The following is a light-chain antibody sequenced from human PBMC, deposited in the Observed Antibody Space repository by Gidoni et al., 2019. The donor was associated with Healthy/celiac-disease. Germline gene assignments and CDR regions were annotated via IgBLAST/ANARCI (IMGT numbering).Light chain of an antibody. CDR2: SNN. Sequence: QSVLTQPPPASRTPGQRVTISCSGRSSNIGSNTVNWYQQLPETAPNLLIYSNNQRPSGVPDRFSGSKSGTSASLSISGLQSEDEADYYCAAWDDSLNGPEFGGGTKLTVL. V-gene: IGLV1-44*01. CDR3: AAWDDSLNGPE. CDR1: SSNIGSNT. J-gene: IGLJ3*02.